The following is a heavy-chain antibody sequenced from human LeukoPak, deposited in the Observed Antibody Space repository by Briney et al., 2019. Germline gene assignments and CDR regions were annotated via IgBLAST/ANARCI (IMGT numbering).Heavy chain of an antibody. CDR1: GFPFSSYG. V-gene: IGHV3-33*01. Sequence: SGGSLRLSCAASGFPFSSYGMHWVRQAPGKGLEWVAIIWYDGSKQYYADSVNGRFTISRDNSKNTLYLQMNSLRAEDTAVYYCARDYCSSFSCQDYWGQGTLVTVSS. J-gene: IGHJ4*02. CDR3: ARDYCSSFSCQDY. D-gene: IGHD2-2*01. CDR2: IWYDGSKQ.